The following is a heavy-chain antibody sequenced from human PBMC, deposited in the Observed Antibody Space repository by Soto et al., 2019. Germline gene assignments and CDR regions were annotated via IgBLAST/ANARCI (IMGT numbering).Heavy chain of an antibody. Sequence: QVQLVQSGADVKTPGASVRVSCKASGYTFTGYYVHWVREAPGQGLEWMGWINPETGATSYAQKFQGRGTLSRDTSIMTACLELSNLTFADAAVYFCARESYHVRSVGMDVWGHGTTVTVSS. D-gene: IGHD2-2*01. J-gene: IGHJ6*02. V-gene: IGHV1-2*02. CDR3: ARESYHVRSVGMDV. CDR1: GYTFTGYY. CDR2: INPETGAT.